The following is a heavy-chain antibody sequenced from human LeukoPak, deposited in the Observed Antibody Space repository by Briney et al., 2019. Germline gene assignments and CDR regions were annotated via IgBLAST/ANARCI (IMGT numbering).Heavy chain of an antibody. CDR2: IYYSGST. J-gene: IGHJ3*02. D-gene: IGHD2-2*01. V-gene: IGHV4-28*01. CDR3: ARNLVSSSTIPPPSFDI. CDR1: GYSLSSSNW. Sequence: SDTLSLTCAVSGYSLSSSNWWGWIRQPPGKGLEWIGYIYYSGSTYYNPSLKSRVTMSVDTSKNQFSLKLSSVTAVDTAVYYCARNLVSSSTIPPPSFDIWGQGTMVTVSS.